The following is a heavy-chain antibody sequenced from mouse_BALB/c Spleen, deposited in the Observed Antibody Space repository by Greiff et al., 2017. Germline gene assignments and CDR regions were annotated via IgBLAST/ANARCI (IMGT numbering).Heavy chain of an antibody. V-gene: IGHV14-3*02. CDR2: IDPANGNT. Sequence: EVQLQESGAELVKPGASVKLSCTASGFNIKDTYMHWVKQRPEQGLEWIGRIDPANGNTKYDPKFQGKATITADTSSNTAYLQLSSLTSEDTAVYYCARGDGSSYAMDYWCQGTSVTVSS. D-gene: IGHD1-1*01. CDR3: ARGDGSSYAMDY. CDR1: GFNIKDTY. J-gene: IGHJ4*01.